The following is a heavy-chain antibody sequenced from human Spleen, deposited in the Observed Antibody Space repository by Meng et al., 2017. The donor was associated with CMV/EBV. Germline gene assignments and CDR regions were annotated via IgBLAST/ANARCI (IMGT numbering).Heavy chain of an antibody. CDR1: GYSFTKYG. CDR3: ARDISGWHMLRSALDY. J-gene: IGHJ4*02. Sequence: ASVKVSCKASGYSFTKYGISWVRQAPGQGLEWMGWISADNGDTNYAQKFQGRVTMTTVTSTNIASMELRSLRSDDTAVYYCARDISGWHMLRSALDYWGQGTLVTVSS. CDR2: ISADNGDT. D-gene: IGHD6-19*01. V-gene: IGHV1-18*01.